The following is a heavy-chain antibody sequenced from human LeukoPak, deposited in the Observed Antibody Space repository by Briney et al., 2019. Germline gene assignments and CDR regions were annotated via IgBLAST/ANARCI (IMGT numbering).Heavy chain of an antibody. Sequence: KPSGTLSLTCTVSGYSISSGYYWGWIRQPPGKGLEWIGSIYHSGSTYYNPSLKSRVTISVDTSKNQFSLKLSSVTAADTAVYYCARDRLFVLMGGEYYYYYMDVWGKGTTVTVSS. V-gene: IGHV4-38-2*02. CDR1: GYSISSGYY. CDR3: ARDRLFVLMGGEYYYYYMDV. CDR2: IYHSGST. D-gene: IGHD2-8*01. J-gene: IGHJ6*03.